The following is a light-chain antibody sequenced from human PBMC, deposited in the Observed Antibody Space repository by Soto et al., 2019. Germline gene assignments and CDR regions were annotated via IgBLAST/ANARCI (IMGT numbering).Light chain of an antibody. CDR2: AAS. CDR3: QQYYSYPAIT. J-gene: IGKJ5*01. Sequence: AIRMTQSPSSFSASTGDRGTITCRASQGISSYLAGYQQKPGKDPKLLIYAASTLLSGVLSRFCGSGSWRDFTLIIICRQSEDFATYYCQQYYSYPAITFGQGTRLEIK. CDR1: QGISSY. V-gene: IGKV1-8*01.